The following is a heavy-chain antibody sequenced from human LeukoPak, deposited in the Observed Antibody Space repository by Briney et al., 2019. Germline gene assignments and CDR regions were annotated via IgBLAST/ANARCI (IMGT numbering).Heavy chain of an antibody. CDR3: AREHRSSSPYHCNAMDV. CDR2: IYYCGNN. Sequence: SETLSLPCTLAGGAFSRGPYGGHLVCMHPEEVVMRIGYIYYCGNNYYNPSLKRRVSISVDTSKNQLSLTLTSVTAADTAVYYCAREHRSSSPYHCNAMDVWGQGTTVTVSS. CDR1: GGAFSRGPYG. D-gene: IGHD2-15*01. V-gene: IGHV4-31*03. J-gene: IGHJ6*01.